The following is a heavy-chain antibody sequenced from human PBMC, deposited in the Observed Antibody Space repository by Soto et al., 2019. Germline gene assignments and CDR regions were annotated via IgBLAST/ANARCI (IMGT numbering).Heavy chain of an antibody. CDR3: ARDAPRYCVDKNFYCGFDN. D-gene: IGHD2-15*01. Sequence: EVQLVESGGGLVQPGGSLRLSCAGSGFTFSNYWMSWVRQAPGKGLEWVADIKEDGSNSDYVDSVKGRFTISRDNAKNSLYLQLDSLRAEDTAVYYCARDAPRYCVDKNFYCGFDNWGQGILVTV. CDR1: GFTFSNYW. J-gene: IGHJ4*02. V-gene: IGHV3-7*01. CDR2: IKEDGSNS.